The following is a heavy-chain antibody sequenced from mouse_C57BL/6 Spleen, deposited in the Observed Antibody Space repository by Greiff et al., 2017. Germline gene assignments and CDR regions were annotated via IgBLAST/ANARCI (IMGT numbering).Heavy chain of an antibody. CDR3: ASLYGNPYYFDY. D-gene: IGHD2-1*01. V-gene: IGHV5-4*03. CDR1: GFTFSSYA. Sequence: DVKLVESGGGLVKPGGSLKLSCAASGFTFSSYAMSWVRQTPEKRLEWVATISDGGSYTYYPDNVKGRFTISRDNAKNNLYLQMSHLKSEDTAMYYCASLYGNPYYFDYWGQGTTLTVSS. CDR2: ISDGGSYT. J-gene: IGHJ2*01.